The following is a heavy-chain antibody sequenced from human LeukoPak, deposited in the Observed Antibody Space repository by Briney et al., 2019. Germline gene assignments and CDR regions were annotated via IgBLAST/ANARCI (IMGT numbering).Heavy chain of an antibody. V-gene: IGHV4-59*01. Sequence: SETLSLTCTVSGGSISSYYWSWIRQPPGKGLELIASIYYSGSTNYSPSLKSRVTISVDTSKNQFSLKLNFVTAADTAVYYCARTTTTGDYFDYWGQGTLVTVST. J-gene: IGHJ4*02. CDR3: ARTTTTGDYFDY. CDR2: IYYSGST. CDR1: GGSISSYY. D-gene: IGHD1-26*01.